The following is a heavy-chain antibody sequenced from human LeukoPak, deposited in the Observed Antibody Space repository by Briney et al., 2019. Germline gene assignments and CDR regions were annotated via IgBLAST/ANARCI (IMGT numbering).Heavy chain of an antibody. V-gene: IGHV4-59*01. D-gene: IGHD4/OR15-4a*01. CDR2: IYYSGST. CDR1: GGSISSYY. J-gene: IGHJ5*02. CDR3: AREDTLTNWFDP. Sequence: SETLSLTCTVSGGSISSYYWSWIRQPPGKGLEWIGYIYYSGSTNYNPSLKSRVTISVDTSKNQFSLKLSSVTAADTAVYYCAREDTLTNWFDPWGQGTLVTVSS.